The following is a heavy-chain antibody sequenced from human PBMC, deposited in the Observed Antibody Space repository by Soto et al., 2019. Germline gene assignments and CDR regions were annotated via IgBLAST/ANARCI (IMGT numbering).Heavy chain of an antibody. CDR1: GFSLRTSGVG. V-gene: IGHV2-5*02. CDR3: AHRAIQVYGMDV. Sequence: QITLKESGPTLVKPTQTLTLTCTFSGFSLRTSGVGVGWIRQPPGKALEWLALIYWDDDKRYSPSLRSRLTITKDTSKNQVVLTMTIMDPVDTATYYCAHRAIQVYGMDVWGQGITVTVSS. J-gene: IGHJ6*02. CDR2: IYWDDDK. D-gene: IGHD5-18*01.